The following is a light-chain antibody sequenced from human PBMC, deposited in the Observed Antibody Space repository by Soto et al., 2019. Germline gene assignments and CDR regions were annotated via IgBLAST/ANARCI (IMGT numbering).Light chain of an antibody. Sequence: EIVMTQSPATLSVSPGQGVTLSCRASQSVNTNLAWYQHKPGQTPRLLIYGASTRATGIPARFSGTGSGTDFTLTISRLQSEDFAVYYCQQYNNWTWTFGQGTKVEIK. V-gene: IGKV3-15*01. CDR2: GAS. CDR3: QQYNNWTWT. CDR1: QSVNTN. J-gene: IGKJ1*01.